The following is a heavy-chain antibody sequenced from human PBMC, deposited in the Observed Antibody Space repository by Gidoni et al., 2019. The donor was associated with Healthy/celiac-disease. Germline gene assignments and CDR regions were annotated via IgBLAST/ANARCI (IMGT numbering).Heavy chain of an antibody. CDR1: GFTFSSYS. V-gene: IGHV3-21*01. CDR2: ISSSSSDI. Sequence: EVQLVESGGGLVKPGGSLRLSCAASGFTFSSYSMNWVRQAPGKGLEWVSSISSSSSDIYYADSVKGRLTISRDNAKNSRYLQMNSLRAEDTAVYYCARDGIGYYDSSPGMDVWGQGTTVTVSS. D-gene: IGHD3-22*01. J-gene: IGHJ6*02. CDR3: ARDGIGYYDSSPGMDV.